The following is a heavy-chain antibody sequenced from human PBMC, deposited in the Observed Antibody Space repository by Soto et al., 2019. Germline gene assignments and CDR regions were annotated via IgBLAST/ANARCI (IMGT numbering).Heavy chain of an antibody. V-gene: IGHV3-23*01. Sequence: GGSLRLSCVASEFTFSIYAMSWVRQAPGKGLEWVSGISGSADNTYYADSVKGRFTISRDNSKNTLHLQMNSLRAEDTAVYYCAKDMDSSIVVVTLFDYWGQGTLVTVSS. J-gene: IGHJ4*02. CDR1: EFTFSIYA. CDR2: ISGSADNT. CDR3: AKDMDSSIVVVTLFDY. D-gene: IGHD3-22*01.